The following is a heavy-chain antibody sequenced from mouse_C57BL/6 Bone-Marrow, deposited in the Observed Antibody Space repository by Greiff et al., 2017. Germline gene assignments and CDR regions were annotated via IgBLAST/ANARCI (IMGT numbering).Heavy chain of an antibody. CDR3: AREAIYYGNYPFAY. Sequence: VQLQQSGAELVRPGTSVKVSCKASGYAFTNYLIEWVKQRPGQGLEWIGVINPGRGGTNYNEKFKGKATLTAEKSSSTAYMQLSSLTSEDSAVYFCAREAIYYGNYPFAYWGQGTLVTVSA. V-gene: IGHV1-54*01. D-gene: IGHD2-1*01. CDR2: INPGRGGT. CDR1: GYAFTNYL. J-gene: IGHJ3*01.